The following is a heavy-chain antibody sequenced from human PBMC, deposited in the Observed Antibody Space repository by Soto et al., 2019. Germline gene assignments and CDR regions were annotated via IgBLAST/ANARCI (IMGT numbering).Heavy chain of an antibody. D-gene: IGHD5-18*01. V-gene: IGHV3-30-3*01. Sequence: QVQLVESGGGVVQPGRSLRLSCAASGFTFSGYAMHWVRQAPGKGLEWVAVISYDGSNKYYADSVKGRFTISRDNSKNTLYLQMNSLRAEDTAVYYCAREHTAMVTPYFDYWGQGTLVTVSS. J-gene: IGHJ4*02. CDR2: ISYDGSNK. CDR1: GFTFSGYA. CDR3: AREHTAMVTPYFDY.